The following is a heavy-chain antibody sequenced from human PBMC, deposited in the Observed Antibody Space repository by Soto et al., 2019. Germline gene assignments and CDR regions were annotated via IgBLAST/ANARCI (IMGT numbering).Heavy chain of an antibody. D-gene: IGHD1-1*01. CDR1: GASGTSDDYY. CDR2: FFYPGYT. V-gene: IGHV4-31*11. Sequence: QVQLQESGPGVVKPSQTLSLTFAVSGASGTSDDYYWSWIRQRQGGGLEWSGYFFYPGYTFYNPSLKSRATISIDTSKNELSLEVTSVTAADTAVYYCARGGGSDSWNAEYFPNWGQGTPVTVSS. J-gene: IGHJ1*01. CDR3: ARGGGSDSWNAEYFPN.